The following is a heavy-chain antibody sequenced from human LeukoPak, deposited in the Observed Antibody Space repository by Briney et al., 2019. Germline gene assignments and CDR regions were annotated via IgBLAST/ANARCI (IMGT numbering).Heavy chain of an antibody. D-gene: IGHD5-18*01. V-gene: IGHV3-30*18. J-gene: IGHJ4*02. CDR3: AKSWEYSYGPKRFDY. Sequence: GRSLRLSCAASGFTFSSYGMHWVRQAPGKGLEWVAVISYDGSNKYYADSAKGRFTISRDNSKNTLYLQMNSLRAEDTAVYYCAKSWEYSYGPKRFDYWGQGTLATVSS. CDR2: ISYDGSNK. CDR1: GFTFSSYG.